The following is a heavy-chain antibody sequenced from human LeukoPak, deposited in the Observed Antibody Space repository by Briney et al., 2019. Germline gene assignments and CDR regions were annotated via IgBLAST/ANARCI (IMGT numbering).Heavy chain of an antibody. V-gene: IGHV3-48*03. CDR1: GFTFSSYE. D-gene: IGHD2-8*01. J-gene: IGHJ4*02. CDR2: ISSSGSTI. Sequence: PGGSLRLSCAASGFTFSSYEMNWVRQAPGKGLEWVSYISSSGSTIYYADSVKGRFTISRDNAKNSLYLQMNSLRAGDTAVYYCARDRFMHGYWGQGTLVTVSS. CDR3: ARDRFMHGY.